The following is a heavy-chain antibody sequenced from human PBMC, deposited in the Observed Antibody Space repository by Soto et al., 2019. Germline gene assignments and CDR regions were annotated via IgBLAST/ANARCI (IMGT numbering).Heavy chain of an antibody. Sequence: EVQLLKSGGGLVQPGGSLRLSCAASGFTFSNYAMSGVRQAPGKGLEWVSGISDSGGSAYNADSVKGRFTISRDNAKSTLHLQMNGLRAEDTAVYYCAKDVSYGGKRPYYFDYWGQGTLVTVSS. D-gene: IGHD4-17*01. J-gene: IGHJ4*02. CDR1: GFTFSNYA. V-gene: IGHV3-23*01. CDR3: AKDVSYGGKRPYYFDY. CDR2: ISDSGGSA.